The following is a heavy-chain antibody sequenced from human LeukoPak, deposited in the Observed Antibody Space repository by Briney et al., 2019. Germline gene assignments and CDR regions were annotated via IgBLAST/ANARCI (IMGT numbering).Heavy chain of an antibody. CDR1: GFTFSSYA. D-gene: IGHD2-15*01. Sequence: GGSLRLSCAASGFTFSSYAMSWVRQAPGKGLEWVAIISGSGGSTYYADSVKGRFTISGDNSKNTLYLQMNSLRAEDTAVYYCAKGGDCSGGSCYGYYGMDVWGQGTTVTVSS. CDR2: ISGSGGST. V-gene: IGHV3-23*01. CDR3: AKGGDCSGGSCYGYYGMDV. J-gene: IGHJ6*02.